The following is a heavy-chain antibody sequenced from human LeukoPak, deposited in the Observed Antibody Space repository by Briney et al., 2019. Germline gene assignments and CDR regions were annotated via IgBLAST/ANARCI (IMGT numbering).Heavy chain of an antibody. CDR2: ISSGSSYI. D-gene: IGHD2-2*01. Sequence: GESLKISCAASGFTFSTYSMNWVRQAPGKGLEWVSSISSGSSYIYYADSVKGRFTISRDNAENSLYLQMNSLSAEDTAVYYCARGGPGSCTSTSCHGDYWGQGTLVTVSS. V-gene: IGHV3-21*01. CDR1: GFTFSTYS. J-gene: IGHJ4*02. CDR3: ARGGPGSCTSTSCHGDY.